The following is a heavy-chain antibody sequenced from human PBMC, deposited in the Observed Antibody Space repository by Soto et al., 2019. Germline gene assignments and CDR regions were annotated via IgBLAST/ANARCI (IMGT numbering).Heavy chain of an antibody. CDR2: ISFDGIKK. CDR1: GFTFRDYD. Sequence: WGSLRLSCAASGFTFRDYDMHWVRQAPGKGLEWMGVISFDGIKKYYADSVKGRFTISRDSSKNKLYLQMNSLRPEDTAVYYCAKPIVAAGYYGMDVWGQGTTVTVSS. CDR3: AKPIVAAGYYGMDV. V-gene: IGHV3-30*18. J-gene: IGHJ6*02. D-gene: IGHD6-13*01.